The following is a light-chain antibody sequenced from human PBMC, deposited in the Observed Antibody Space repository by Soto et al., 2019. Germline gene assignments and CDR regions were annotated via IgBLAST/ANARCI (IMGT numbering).Light chain of an antibody. CDR1: SIDVGAYNY. CDR2: EVS. Sequence: QSALTQPASVSGSPGQSITISCTGTSIDVGAYNYVSWYQQHPGKAPKLMIYEVSNRPSGVSNRFSGSKSGNTASLTISGLQAEDEADYYCSSYSSSITVLFGGGTKVTVL. CDR3: SSYSSSITVL. J-gene: IGLJ2*01. V-gene: IGLV2-14*01.